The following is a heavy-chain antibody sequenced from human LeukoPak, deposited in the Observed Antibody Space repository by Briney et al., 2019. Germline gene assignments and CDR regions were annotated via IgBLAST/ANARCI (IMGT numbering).Heavy chain of an antibody. J-gene: IGHJ3*02. D-gene: IGHD3-10*01. CDR3: AKDPALWFGELLYAFDI. Sequence: GGSLRLSCAASGFTFSSYGMHWVRQAPGKGLEWVAVISYDGSNKYFADSVKGRFTVSRDNSKNTLYLQMNSLRAEDTAVYYCAKDPALWFGELLYAFDIWGQGTMVTVSS. V-gene: IGHV3-30*18. CDR1: GFTFSSYG. CDR2: ISYDGSNK.